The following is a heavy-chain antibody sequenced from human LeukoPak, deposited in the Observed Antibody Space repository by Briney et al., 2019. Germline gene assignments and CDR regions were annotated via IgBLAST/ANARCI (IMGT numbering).Heavy chain of an antibody. V-gene: IGHV1-8*02. CDR2: MNPNSGNT. CDR1: GYTFINYG. CDR3: ARVHNPYYDILTGDKGDDY. J-gene: IGHJ4*02. D-gene: IGHD3-9*01. Sequence: GASVKVSCKASGYTFINYGISWVRQAPGQGLEWMGWMNPNSGNTGYAQKFQGRVTMTRNTSISTAYMELSSLRSEDTAVYYCARVHNPYYDILTGDKGDDYWGQGTLVTVSS.